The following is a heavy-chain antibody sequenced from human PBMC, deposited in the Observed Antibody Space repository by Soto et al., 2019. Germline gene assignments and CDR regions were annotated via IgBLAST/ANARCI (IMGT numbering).Heavy chain of an antibody. Sequence: SETLSLTCTVSGYTVSSTRWRSWVRLSPGRGLEWIGDIYHLGTTNYNPSLKRRVSISLDKSKNQFSLKLTSVTAADTAVYFCARTGKFYYYDMSGLPFDPWGPGVLVTVSS. J-gene: IGHJ5*02. CDR2: IYHLGTT. V-gene: IGHV4-4*02. CDR3: ARTGKFYYYDMSGLPFDP. D-gene: IGHD3-22*01. CDR1: GYTVSSTRW.